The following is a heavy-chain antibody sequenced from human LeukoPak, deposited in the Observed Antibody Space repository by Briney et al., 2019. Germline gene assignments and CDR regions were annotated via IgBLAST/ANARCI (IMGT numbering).Heavy chain of an antibody. CDR1: GFTVSSNY. Sequence: QPGGSLRLSCAASGFTVSSNYMSWVRQAPGKGLEWVSVIYSGGSTYYADSVKGRFTISRDNSKTTLYLQMNSLRAEDTAVYYCARRYYYGSGWYYDYWGQGTLVTVSS. V-gene: IGHV3-53*01. CDR3: ARRYYYGSGWYYDY. CDR2: IYSGGST. D-gene: IGHD6-19*01. J-gene: IGHJ4*02.